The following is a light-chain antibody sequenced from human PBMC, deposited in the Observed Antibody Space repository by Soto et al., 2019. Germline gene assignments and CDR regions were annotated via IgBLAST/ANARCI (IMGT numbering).Light chain of an antibody. CDR3: CSYAGSSTYV. J-gene: IGLJ1*01. Sequence: QSALTQPASVSGSPGQSITISCTGTSSDFGSYNLVSWYQQHPGKAPKLMIYEDSKRHSGVSNRFSGSKSGNTASLTISGLQAEDDADYYCCSYAGSSTYVFGTGTQLTVL. CDR1: SSDFGSYNL. CDR2: EDS. V-gene: IGLV2-23*01.